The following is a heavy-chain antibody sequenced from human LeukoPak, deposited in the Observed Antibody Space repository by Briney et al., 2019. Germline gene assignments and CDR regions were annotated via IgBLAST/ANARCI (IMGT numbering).Heavy chain of an antibody. CDR2: ISSSSSYT. CDR1: GFTFSDCY. V-gene: IGHV3-11*06. CDR3: ASTYDILTGSPPYYYYGMDV. Sequence: GGSLRLSCAASGFTFSDCYMSWIRQAPGKGLEWVSYISSSSSYTNYADSVKGRFTISRDNAKNSLYLQMNSLRAEDTAVYYCASTYDILTGSPPYYYYGMDVWGQGTTVTVSS. J-gene: IGHJ6*02. D-gene: IGHD3-9*01.